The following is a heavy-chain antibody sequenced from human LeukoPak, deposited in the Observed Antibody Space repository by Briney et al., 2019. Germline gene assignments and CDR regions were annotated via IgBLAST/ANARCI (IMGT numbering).Heavy chain of an antibody. CDR2: IDWDDDK. CDR3: ARSLYDSSGYSYAEYFQH. J-gene: IGHJ1*01. D-gene: IGHD3-22*01. Sequence: SGPALVKPTQTLTLTCTFSGFSLSTSGMCVSWIRQPPGKALEWLARIDWDDDKYYSTSLKTRLTISKDTSKNQVVLTMTNMDPVDTATYYCARSLYDSSGYSYAEYFQHWGQGTLVTVSS. V-gene: IGHV2-70*11. CDR1: GFSLSTSGMC.